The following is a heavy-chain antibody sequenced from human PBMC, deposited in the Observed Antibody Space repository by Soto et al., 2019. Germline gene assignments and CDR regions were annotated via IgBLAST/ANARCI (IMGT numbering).Heavy chain of an antibody. J-gene: IGHJ4*02. V-gene: IGHV4-39*01. D-gene: IGHD2-8*01. CDR2: VYYRGRS. CDR3: VSQRTSVLTQAYYDY. Sequence: SETLSLTCTVSGGSVSNSNYYWGWIRQSPGKGLEWIGSVYYRGRSYSKSSVKSRVTISVDTSKNQFSLNLNSVTASDTAVYYCVSQRTSVLTQAYYDYWGPGALVTVSS. CDR1: GGSVSNSNYY.